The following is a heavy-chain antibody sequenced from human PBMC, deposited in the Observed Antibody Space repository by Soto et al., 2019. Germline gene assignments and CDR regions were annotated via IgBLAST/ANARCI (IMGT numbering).Heavy chain of an antibody. CDR1: GYTFTGYY. V-gene: IGHV1-2*04. CDR2: INPNSGGT. D-gene: IGHD5-12*01. J-gene: IGHJ6*02. CDR3: ARGLGSGYDFGYYYGMDV. Sequence: AAVKVSCKASGYTFTGYYMHWVRQAPGQGLEWMGWINPNSGGTNYAQKFQGWVTMTRDTSISTAYMELSRLRSDDTAVYYCARGLGSGYDFGYYYGMDVWGQGTTVTVSS.